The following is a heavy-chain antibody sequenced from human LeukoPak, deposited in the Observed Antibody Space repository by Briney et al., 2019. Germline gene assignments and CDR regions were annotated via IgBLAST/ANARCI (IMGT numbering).Heavy chain of an antibody. J-gene: IGHJ5*02. CDR3: AREVAVAGRGWFDP. CDR1: GGSISSYY. D-gene: IGHD6-19*01. Sequence: SETLSLTYTVSGGSISSYYWSWIRQPPGKGLEWIGYIYYSGSTYYNPSLKSRVTISVDTSKNQFSLKLSSVTAADTAVYYCAREVAVAGRGWFDPWGQGTLVTVSS. CDR2: IYYSGST. V-gene: IGHV4-4*08.